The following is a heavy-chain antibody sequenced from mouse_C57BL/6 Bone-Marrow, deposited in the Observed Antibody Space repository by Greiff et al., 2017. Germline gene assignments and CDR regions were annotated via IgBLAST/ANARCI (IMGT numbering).Heavy chain of an antibody. CDR1: GYTFTSYW. CDR2: INPSNGGT. CDR3: ARKDIGVYGSSYEGYAMDY. J-gene: IGHJ4*01. V-gene: IGHV1-53*01. D-gene: IGHD1-1*01. Sequence: QVQLQQSGTELVKPGASVKLSCKASGYTFTSYWMHWVKQRPGQGLEWIGNINPSNGGTNYNEKFKSKATLTVDKSSSTAYMQLSSLTSEDSAVYYCARKDIGVYGSSYEGYAMDYWGQGTSVTVSS.